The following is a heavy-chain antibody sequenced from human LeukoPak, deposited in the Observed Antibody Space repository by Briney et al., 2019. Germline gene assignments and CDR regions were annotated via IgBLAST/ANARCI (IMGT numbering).Heavy chain of an antibody. Sequence: PSETLSLTCTVSGGSISSGDYYWSWIRQPPGTGLEWIGYIYYSGSTNYNPSLKSRVTISVDTSKNQFSLKLSSVTAADTALYYCAREKGTGPIRDWGQGTLVTVSS. V-gene: IGHV4-61*08. J-gene: IGHJ4*02. CDR2: IYYSGST. D-gene: IGHD1-1*01. CDR3: AREKGTGPIRD. CDR1: GGSISSGDYY.